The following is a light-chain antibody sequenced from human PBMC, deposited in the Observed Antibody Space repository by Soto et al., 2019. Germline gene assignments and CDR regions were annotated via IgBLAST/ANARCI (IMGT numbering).Light chain of an antibody. CDR3: QQYGSSPPT. CDR2: EAS. Sequence: SLSPGERATLSCRASQSVSSSYVAWYQQXPGQAPRLLIYEASIRAIVIPDRFSGSGSGTDFTLTISRLESEDFAVYHCQQYGSSPPTFGQGSKVEIK. CDR1: QSVSSSY. V-gene: IGKV3-20*01. J-gene: IGKJ1*01.